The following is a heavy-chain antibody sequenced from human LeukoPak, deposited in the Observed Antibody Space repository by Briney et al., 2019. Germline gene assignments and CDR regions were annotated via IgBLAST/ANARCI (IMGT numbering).Heavy chain of an antibody. D-gene: IGHD5-24*01. V-gene: IGHV4-39*07. Sequence: SETLSLTCTVSGGSISSSSYYWGWIRQPPGKGLEWIGSIYYSGSTYYNPSLKSRVTISVDTSKNQFSLMLSSVTAADTAVYYCARDRESQPFIDYWGQGTLVTVSS. CDR1: GGSISSSSYY. J-gene: IGHJ4*02. CDR2: IYYSGST. CDR3: ARDRESQPFIDY.